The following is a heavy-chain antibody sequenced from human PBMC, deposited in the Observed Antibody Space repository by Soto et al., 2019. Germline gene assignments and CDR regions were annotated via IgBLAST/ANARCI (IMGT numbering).Heavy chain of an antibody. J-gene: IGHJ5*02. D-gene: IGHD3-10*01. V-gene: IGHV3-23*01. Sequence: GGSLRLSCAASGFTFSSCAMSWVRQAPGKGLEWVSAISGSGGSTYYADSVKGRFTISRDNSKNTLYLQMNSLRAEDTAVYYWAKERRYYYGSGSYYTNLWGQGTLVTVSS. CDR2: ISGSGGST. CDR3: AKERRYYYGSGSYYTNL. CDR1: GFTFSSCA.